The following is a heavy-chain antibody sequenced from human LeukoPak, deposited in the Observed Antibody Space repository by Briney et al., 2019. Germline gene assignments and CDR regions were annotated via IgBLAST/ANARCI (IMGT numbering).Heavy chain of an antibody. V-gene: IGHV3-53*01. J-gene: IGHJ1*01. CDR3: AREGGRYYDSSGYAVVQH. Sequence: PGGSLRLSCAASGFTVSGNYMSWVRQAPGKGLEWVSVIYSGGSTYYADSVKGRFTISRDNSKNTLYLQMNSLKAEDTAVYYCAREGGRYYDSSGYAVVQHWGQGTLVTVSS. CDR1: GFTVSGNY. CDR2: IYSGGST. D-gene: IGHD3-22*01.